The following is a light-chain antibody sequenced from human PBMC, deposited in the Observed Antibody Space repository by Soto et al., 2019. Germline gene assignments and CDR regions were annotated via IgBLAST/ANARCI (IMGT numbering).Light chain of an antibody. CDR3: QQYNKWPPRFT. V-gene: IGKV3-15*01. Sequence: EIVMTQSPATLSVFPGERATLSCRASQSVSSDLAWYQQRPGQAPSLLIYGASTRATGIPARFSGSGSGTEFTLTISSLQSEDVAVYYCQQYNKWPPRFTFGPGTKVEIK. CDR1: QSVSSD. J-gene: IGKJ3*01. CDR2: GAS.